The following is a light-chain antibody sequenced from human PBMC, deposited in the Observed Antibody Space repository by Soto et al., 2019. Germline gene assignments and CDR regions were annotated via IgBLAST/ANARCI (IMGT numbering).Light chain of an antibody. CDR1: QSVSSN. CDR3: QQYNNWPLT. Sequence: EIVMTQSPATLSVSPGERATLSCRASQSVSSNLAWYQQKPGQAPRLLIYGASTRATGIPARLSGSGNGTEFTLTVGSLQSEDFGVYYCQQYNNWPLTFGGGTKVVIK. J-gene: IGKJ4*01. V-gene: IGKV3-15*01. CDR2: GAS.